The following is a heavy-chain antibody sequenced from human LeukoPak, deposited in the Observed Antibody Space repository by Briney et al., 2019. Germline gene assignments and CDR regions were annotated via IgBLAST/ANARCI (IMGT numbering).Heavy chain of an antibody. V-gene: IGHV3-23*01. J-gene: IGHJ4*02. CDR3: AKGTMIVVVIPYYFDY. D-gene: IGHD3-22*01. CDR1: GFTFSSYS. CDR2: ISGSGGST. Sequence: PGGSLRLSCAASGFTFSSYSMTWVRQAPGKGLEWVSAISGSGGSTYYADSVKGRFTISRDNSKNTLYLQMNSLRAEDTAVYYCAKGTMIVVVIPYYFDYWGQGTLVTVSS.